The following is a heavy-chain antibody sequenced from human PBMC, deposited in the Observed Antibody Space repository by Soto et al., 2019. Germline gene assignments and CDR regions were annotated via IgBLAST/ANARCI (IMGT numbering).Heavy chain of an antibody. CDR2: IYHSGSA. CDR1: GGSISSGGYS. Sequence: QLQLQESGSGLVKPSQTLSLTCAVSGGSISSGGYSCNWIRQPPGKGLEWIGYIYHSGSAYYNPYLESRVTISVDRSKNQFSLKLSSVTAADTAVYYCARGVTTVTTFDYWGQGTLVTVSS. V-gene: IGHV4-30-2*01. J-gene: IGHJ4*02. D-gene: IGHD4-17*01. CDR3: ARGVTTVTTFDY.